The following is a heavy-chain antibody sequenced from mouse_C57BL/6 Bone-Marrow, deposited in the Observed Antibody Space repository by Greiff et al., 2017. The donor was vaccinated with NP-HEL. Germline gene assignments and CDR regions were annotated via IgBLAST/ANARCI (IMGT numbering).Heavy chain of an antibody. V-gene: IGHV1-74*01. CDR1: GYTFTSYW. CDR3: AIGPSHYAMDY. CDR2: IHPSDSDT. Sequence: QVQLKQPGAELVKPGASVKVSCKASGYTFTSYWMHWVKQRPGQGLEWIGRIHPSDSDTNYNQKFKGKATLTVDKSSSTAYMQLSSLTSEDSAVYYCAIGPSHYAMDYWGQGTSVTVSS. J-gene: IGHJ4*01.